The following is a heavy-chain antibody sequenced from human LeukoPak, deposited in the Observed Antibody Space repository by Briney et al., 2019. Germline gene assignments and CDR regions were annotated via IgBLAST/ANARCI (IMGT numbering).Heavy chain of an antibody. Sequence: GASVKVSCKASGYTFTCYYMHWVRQAPGQGLEWMGWINPNSGGTNYAQKFQGWVTMTRDTSISTAYMELSRLRSDDTAVYYCAREAAAGETYYYYGMDVWGQGTTVTVSS. J-gene: IGHJ6*02. CDR3: AREAAAGETYYYYGMDV. D-gene: IGHD6-13*01. V-gene: IGHV1-2*04. CDR1: GYTFTCYY. CDR2: INPNSGGT.